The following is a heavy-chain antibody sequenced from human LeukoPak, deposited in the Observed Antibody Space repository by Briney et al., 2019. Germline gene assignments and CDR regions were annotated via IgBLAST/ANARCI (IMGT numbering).Heavy chain of an antibody. V-gene: IGHV1-46*01. Sequence: ASVKVSCKASGYTFTGYYMHWVRQAPGQGLEWMGIINPSGGSTSYAQKFQGRVTMTRDTSTSTVYMELSSLRSEDTAVYYCARDLAAAGTALSDYFDYWGQGTLVTVSS. CDR1: GYTFTGYY. J-gene: IGHJ4*02. CDR2: INPSGGST. D-gene: IGHD6-13*01. CDR3: ARDLAAAGTALSDYFDY.